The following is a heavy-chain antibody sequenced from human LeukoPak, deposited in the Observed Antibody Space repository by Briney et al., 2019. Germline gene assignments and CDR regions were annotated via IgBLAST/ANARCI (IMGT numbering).Heavy chain of an antibody. Sequence: ASLKVCCSASGYTLTTYDINWVPQSTRQGLEWMGWMNPNSGKTGYAPKFQARVTMTRNTSISTGYMELSRLRSEDTAVYYCARVRFSYGYFPAYWGQGNLVTVSS. CDR1: GYTLTTYD. CDR2: MNPNSGKT. D-gene: IGHD5-18*01. J-gene: IGHJ4*02. CDR3: ARVRFSYGYFPAY. V-gene: IGHV1-8*01.